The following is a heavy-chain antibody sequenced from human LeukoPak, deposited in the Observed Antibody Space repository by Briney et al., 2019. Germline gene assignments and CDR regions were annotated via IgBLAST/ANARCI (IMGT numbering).Heavy chain of an antibody. CDR2: INPSGSST. CDR1: GYAFTRHY. Sequence: ASMKVSSKASGYAFTRHYMHSARHATGQGLEWRGLINPSGSSTIYAQKFQGRVTMTRDMSTSTDYMELSSLRSEDTAVYYCARGGWLQWAEFDPWGQGTLVTVSS. J-gene: IGHJ5*02. CDR3: ARGGWLQWAEFDP. D-gene: IGHD5-24*01. V-gene: IGHV1-46*01.